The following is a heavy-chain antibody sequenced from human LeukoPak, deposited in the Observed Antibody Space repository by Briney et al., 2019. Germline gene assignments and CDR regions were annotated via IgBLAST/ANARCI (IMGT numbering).Heavy chain of an antibody. V-gene: IGHV3-21*01. Sequence: GGSLRLSCAASGFTFSSYSMNWVRQAPGKGLEWVSSISSSSSYIYYADSVKGRFTISRDNSKNTLYLQMNSLRAEDTAVYYCAKDRGAYCGGDCYSVTDYWGQGTLVTVSS. D-gene: IGHD2-21*02. J-gene: IGHJ4*02. CDR2: ISSSSSYI. CDR1: GFTFSSYS. CDR3: AKDRGAYCGGDCYSVTDY.